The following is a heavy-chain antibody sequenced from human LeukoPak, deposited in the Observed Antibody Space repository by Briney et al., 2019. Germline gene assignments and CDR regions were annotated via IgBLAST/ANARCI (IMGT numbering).Heavy chain of an antibody. Sequence: SGTLSLTCAVSGGSISSSNWWSWVRQPPGNGLEWIGEIYHSGSTNYNPSLKSRVTISVDTSKNQFSLKLSSVTAADTAVYYCARRRSSGYYGYFDYWGQGTLVTVSS. CDR3: ARRRSSGYYGYFDY. CDR2: IYHSGST. CDR1: GGSISSSNW. V-gene: IGHV4-4*02. D-gene: IGHD3-22*01. J-gene: IGHJ4*02.